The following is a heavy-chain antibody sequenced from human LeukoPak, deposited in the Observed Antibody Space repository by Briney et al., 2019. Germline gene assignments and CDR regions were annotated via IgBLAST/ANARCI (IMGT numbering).Heavy chain of an antibody. D-gene: IGHD4-17*01. J-gene: IGHJ4*02. CDR3: ALATVTTPASPLDY. CDR1: GGSISSPGYY. Sequence: PSETLSLTCTVSGGSISSPGYYWSWIRQHPEKGLEWIGYVYFSGSSYFNPSLKSRVTMSVDTSKNQFSLKLSSVTAADTAVYYCALATVTTPASPLDYWGQGTLVTVSS. V-gene: IGHV4-31*02. CDR2: VYFSGSS.